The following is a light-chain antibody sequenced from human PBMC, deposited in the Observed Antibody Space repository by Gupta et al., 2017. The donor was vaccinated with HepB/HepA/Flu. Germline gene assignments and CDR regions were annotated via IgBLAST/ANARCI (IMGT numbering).Light chain of an antibody. CDR1: QGIRND. V-gene: IGKV1-6*01. CDR3: RQEDNYPWT. J-gene: IGKJ1*01. Sequence: AIQMTQSPSSLSASVGDRVTITCRASQGIRNDLGWYQQKPGKAPKLLIYAASRLQSGVPTRFSGSGSGTDFTLTISSRQPEDFATYYCRQEDNYPWTFGQGTXVEIK. CDR2: AAS.